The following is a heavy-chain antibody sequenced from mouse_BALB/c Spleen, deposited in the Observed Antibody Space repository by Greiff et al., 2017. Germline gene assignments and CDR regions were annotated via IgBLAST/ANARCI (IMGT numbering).Heavy chain of an antibody. Sequence: VHLVESGPGLVQPSQSLSITCTVSGFSLTSYGVHWVRQSPGKGLEWLGVIWSGGSTDYNAAFISRLSISKDNSKSQVFFKMNSLQANDTAIYYCARNYGWYFDVWGAGTTVTVSS. D-gene: IGHD1-1*01. J-gene: IGHJ1*01. CDR3: ARNYGWYFDV. CDR1: GFSLTSYG. CDR2: IWSGGST. V-gene: IGHV2-2*02.